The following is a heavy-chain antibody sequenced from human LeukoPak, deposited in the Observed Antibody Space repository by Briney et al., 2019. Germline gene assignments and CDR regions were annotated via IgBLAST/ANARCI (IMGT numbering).Heavy chain of an antibody. V-gene: IGHV3-23*01. Sequence: GGSLRLSCAASGFPFSNFAMMWVRQAPGTGLQWVSTITGYGATFYADSVRGRFTIFRDTSMNTLFLQMNSLGAEDTAVYYCAKGAAAGKVDWFDPWGQGTLVTVSS. CDR3: AKGAAAGKVDWFDP. CDR2: ITGYGAT. D-gene: IGHD6-13*01. J-gene: IGHJ5*02. CDR1: GFPFSNFA.